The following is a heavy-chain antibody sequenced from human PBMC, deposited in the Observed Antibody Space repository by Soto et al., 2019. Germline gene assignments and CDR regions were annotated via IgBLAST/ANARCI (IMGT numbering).Heavy chain of an antibody. J-gene: IGHJ4*02. V-gene: IGHV3-9*01. CDR2: ISWQSGSI. CDR3: AKDMFSSSSAATFDC. CDR1: GFIFDDYA. Sequence: EVQLVESGGGLAQPGRSLRLSCAASGFIFDDYAMHWVRQAPGKGLAWVSGISWQSGSIRYADSVKGRFTISRDNAKNSLYLQMNSLRVEDTALYYCAKDMFSSSSAATFDCWGQGILVTVSS. D-gene: IGHD6-6*01.